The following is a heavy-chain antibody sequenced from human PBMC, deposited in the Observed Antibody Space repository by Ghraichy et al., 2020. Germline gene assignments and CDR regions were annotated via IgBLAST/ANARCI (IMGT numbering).Heavy chain of an antibody. D-gene: IGHD3-3*01. J-gene: IGHJ4*02. CDR1: GFLFKQNA. V-gene: IGHV3-23*01. CDR2: ISGFDGRT. Sequence: GGSLRLSCAASGFLFKQNAMTWVRQAPGKGLEWVSTISGFDGRTSYADSVKGRFTISRDNSNNTLYLQMDSLRVEDTAVYFCARRFDFWGGADRRIDYWGQGTLVTVSS. CDR3: ARRFDFWGGADRRIDY.